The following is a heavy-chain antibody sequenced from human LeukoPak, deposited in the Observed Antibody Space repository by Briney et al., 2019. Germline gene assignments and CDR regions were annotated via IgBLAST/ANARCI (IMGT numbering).Heavy chain of an antibody. D-gene: IGHD3-16*01. CDR1: GFTFSSYW. J-gene: IGHJ4*02. Sequence: GGSLRLSCAASGFTFSSYWMSWVRQAPGKGLEWVANIKQDGSEKYYVDSVKGRFTISRDNAKNSLYLQMNSLRAEDTAVYYCARAVGKGYYDYVWGSYRVFWGQGTLVTVSS. V-gene: IGHV3-7*01. CDR2: IKQDGSEK. CDR3: ARAVGKGYYDYVWGSYRVF.